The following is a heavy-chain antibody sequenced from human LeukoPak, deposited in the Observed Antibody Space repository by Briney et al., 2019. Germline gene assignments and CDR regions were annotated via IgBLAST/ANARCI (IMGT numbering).Heavy chain of an antibody. CDR3: AKGRRVDADDHFDY. CDR2: VSVYNGNT. V-gene: IGHV1-18*01. D-gene: IGHD1-1*01. J-gene: IGHJ4*02. CDR1: GYTFTSYG. Sequence: ASVKVSCKASGYTFTSYGISWVRQAPGQGLEWMGWVSVYNGNTNYAQKFQGRVTMTTDTFTSTAYMELRSLRSDDTAVYYCAKGRRVDADDHFDYWGQGTLVTVSS.